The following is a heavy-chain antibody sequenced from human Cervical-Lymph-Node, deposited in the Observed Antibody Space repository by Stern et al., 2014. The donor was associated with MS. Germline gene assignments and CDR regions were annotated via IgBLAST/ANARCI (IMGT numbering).Heavy chain of an antibody. CDR3: GRSLETGQWPVPSDY. D-gene: IGHD6-19*01. Sequence: VQLEESGSGLQKPGASVKVSCRASGNTFTDYAINWVRQAPGQGLEWMGWINTNTGSPRYAQGFTGRFVFSLDTSVSTAYLQISDLKAEDTAVYYCGRSLETGQWPVPSDYWGQGTLVTVSS. CDR1: GNTFTDYA. CDR2: INTNTGSP. V-gene: IGHV7-4-1*02. J-gene: IGHJ4*02.